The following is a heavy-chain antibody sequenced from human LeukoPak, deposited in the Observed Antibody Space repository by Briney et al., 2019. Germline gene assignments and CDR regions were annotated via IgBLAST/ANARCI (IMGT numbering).Heavy chain of an antibody. CDR2: IYYSGST. J-gene: IGHJ5*02. CDR3: ARHWVTSSSTNWFDP. CDR1: GGSISSSSYY. D-gene: IGHD6-6*01. V-gene: IGHV4-39*01. Sequence: SETLSLTCTVSGGSISSSSYYWGWIRQPPGKGLEWICSIYYSGSTYYNPSLKSRVTISVDTSKNQFSLKLSSLTAADTAVYYCARHWVTSSSTNWFDPWGQGALVTASS.